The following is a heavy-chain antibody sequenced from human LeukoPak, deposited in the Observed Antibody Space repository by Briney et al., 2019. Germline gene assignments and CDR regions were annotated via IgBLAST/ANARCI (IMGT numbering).Heavy chain of an antibody. CDR3: AKHFHLGNCSSTSCYTA. D-gene: IGHD2-2*02. V-gene: IGHV3-23*01. CDR2: ISGSGGST. CDR1: GFTFSSYA. J-gene: IGHJ5*02. Sequence: GGSLRLSCAASGFTFSSYAMSWVRQAPGKGLEWVSAISGSGGSTYYADSVKGRFTISRDNSKNTLYLQMNSLRAEDTAVYYCAKHFHLGNCSSTSCYTAWGQGTLVTVYS.